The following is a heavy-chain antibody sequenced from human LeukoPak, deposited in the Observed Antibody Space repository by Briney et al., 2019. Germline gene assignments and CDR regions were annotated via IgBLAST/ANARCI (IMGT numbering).Heavy chain of an antibody. CDR1: GFTFTGFG. V-gene: IGHV3-23*01. CDR3: AKDRGSTSCGWFDP. CDR2: ISGSGGST. J-gene: IGHJ5*02. Sequence: GGSLRLSCAASGFTFTGFGMHWVRQAPGKGLEWVSAISGSGGSTYYADSVKGRFTISRDNSKNTLYLQMNSLRAEDTAVYYCAKDRGSTSCGWFDPWGQGTLVTVSS. D-gene: IGHD2-2*01.